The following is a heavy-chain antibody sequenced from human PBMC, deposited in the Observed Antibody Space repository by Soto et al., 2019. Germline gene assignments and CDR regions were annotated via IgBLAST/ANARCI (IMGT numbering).Heavy chain of an antibody. J-gene: IGHJ6*02. D-gene: IGHD3-10*01. CDR2: IIPIFGTA. Sequence: GASVKVSCKASGGTFSSYAISWVRQAPGQGLEWMGGIIPIFGTANYAQKFQGRVTITADESTSTAYMELSSLRSEDTAVYYCARDTKRQFGVRGTHPPSGAYYYGMDVWGQGTTVTVSS. V-gene: IGHV1-69*13. CDR3: ARDTKRQFGVRGTHPPSGAYYYGMDV. CDR1: GGTFSSYA.